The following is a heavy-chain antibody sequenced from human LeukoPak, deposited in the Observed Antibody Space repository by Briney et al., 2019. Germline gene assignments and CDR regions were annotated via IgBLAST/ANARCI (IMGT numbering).Heavy chain of an antibody. CDR3: AREQWVRPGAFDI. V-gene: IGHV3-66*01. CDR1: GFTVSSNY. Sequence: EGSLRLSCAASGFTVSSNYMSWVRQAPGKGLEWVSVIYSGGSTYYADSVKGRFTISRDNSKNTLYLQMNSLRAEDTAVYYCAREQWVRPGAFDIWGQGTMVTVSS. CDR2: IYSGGST. J-gene: IGHJ3*02. D-gene: IGHD3-10*01.